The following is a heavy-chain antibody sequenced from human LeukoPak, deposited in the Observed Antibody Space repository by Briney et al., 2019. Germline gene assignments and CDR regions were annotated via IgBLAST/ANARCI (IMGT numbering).Heavy chain of an antibody. J-gene: IGHJ4*02. D-gene: IGHD1-26*01. CDR1: GFTFSTYW. V-gene: IGHV3-7*01. CDR3: ARDVVGSLDY. Sequence: PSGSLRLSCAASGFTFSTYWMAWVRQAPGKGLEWVANIKGGESARHQADSVKGRFTISRDNTQNLVYLQMRSLRGEDTAVYYCARDVVGSLDYWGQGTLVTVAS. CDR2: IKGGESAR.